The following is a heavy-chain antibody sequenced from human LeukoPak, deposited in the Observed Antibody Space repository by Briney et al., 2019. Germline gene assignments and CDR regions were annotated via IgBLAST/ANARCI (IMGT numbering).Heavy chain of an antibody. D-gene: IGHD1-26*01. CDR3: AKGAAEWSYDYFDC. J-gene: IGHJ4*02. V-gene: IGHV3-23*01. Sequence: PGGSLRHSPAPSGLTFSRDAMSCGRQAPGNGLEWVSAICSSGGSKYYADSVKGRFTIYRDKSKNPLYLQMNSLRAEDTAVYYCAKGAAEWSYDYFDCGAGDPWSPSPQ. CDR2: ICSSGGSK. CDR1: GLTFSRDA.